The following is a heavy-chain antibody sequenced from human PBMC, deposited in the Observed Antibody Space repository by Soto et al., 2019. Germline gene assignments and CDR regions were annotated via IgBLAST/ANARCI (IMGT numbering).Heavy chain of an antibody. J-gene: IGHJ4*02. V-gene: IGHV4-39*01. D-gene: IGHD6-19*01. CDR2: FYYGGDT. CDR3: ATHQRSSCWGGLEY. CDR1: GGSISSSSHY. Sequence: QLQLQESGPGLVKPSETLSLTCTVSGGSISSSSHYWGWIRQPPGTGLEWIGSFYYGGDTHYNTSPGLKIRATITVDTSKNHFSLKLSSVTTADTAVYYYATHQRSSCWGGLEYWGQETLVTDSS.